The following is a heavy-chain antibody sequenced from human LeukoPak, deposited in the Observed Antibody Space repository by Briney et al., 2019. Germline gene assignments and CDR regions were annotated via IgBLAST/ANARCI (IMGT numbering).Heavy chain of an antibody. D-gene: IGHD3-22*01. CDR3: ARELAFYFDTIGYFYFDY. J-gene: IGHJ4*02. V-gene: IGHV1-18*01. Sequence: ASVKVSCKASGYTFTNNGISWVRQAPGQGLEWMGWISAYNGDTNYAQKFQGRVSMTTDTSTSTAYLEVRSLRSVETAVYYCARELAFYFDTIGYFYFDYWGQGTLVTVSS. CDR2: ISAYNGDT. CDR1: GYTFTNNG.